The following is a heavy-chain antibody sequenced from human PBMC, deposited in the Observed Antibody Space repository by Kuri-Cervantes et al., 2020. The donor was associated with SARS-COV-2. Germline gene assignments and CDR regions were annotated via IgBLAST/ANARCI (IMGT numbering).Heavy chain of an antibody. CDR3: ARASVRGIIITYHSYGMDV. J-gene: IGHJ6*02. V-gene: IGHV1-2*04. Sequence: APVKVSCKASGYTFTGYYMHWVRQAPGQGLEWMGWINPNSGGTNYAQKFQGWVTMTRDTSISTAYMELSRLRSDDTAVYYCARASVRGIIITYHSYGMDVWGQGTTVTVSS. CDR2: INPNSGGT. CDR1: GYTFTGYY. D-gene: IGHD3-10*01.